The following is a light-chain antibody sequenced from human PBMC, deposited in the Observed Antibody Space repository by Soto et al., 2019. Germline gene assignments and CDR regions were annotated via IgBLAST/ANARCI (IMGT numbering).Light chain of an antibody. Sequence: IPLTHSPSSLAASVADRLPLTCRASRNVSIYLNWYQHKPGKGPALLIHATSNLQIGVPSRFSGSGSGTEFTLTISSLEPEDFGTYYCQQSYKMPSFGQGTRLEIK. CDR1: RNVSIY. CDR3: QQSYKMPS. CDR2: ATS. V-gene: IGKV1-39*01. J-gene: IGKJ5*01.